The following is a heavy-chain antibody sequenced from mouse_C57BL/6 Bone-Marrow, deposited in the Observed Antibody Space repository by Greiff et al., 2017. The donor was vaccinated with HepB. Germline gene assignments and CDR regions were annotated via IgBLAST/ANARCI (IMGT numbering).Heavy chain of an antibody. J-gene: IGHJ3*01. D-gene: IGHD1-1*01. V-gene: IGHV1-80*01. Sequence: VKLMESGAELVKPGASVKISCKASGYAFSSYWMNWVKQRPGKGLEWIGQIYPGDGDTNYNGKFKGKATLTADKSSSTAYMQLSSLTSEDSAVYFCARSRYYGSSPAWFAYWGQGTLVTVSA. CDR2: IYPGDGDT. CDR1: GYAFSSYW. CDR3: ARSRYYGSSPAWFAY.